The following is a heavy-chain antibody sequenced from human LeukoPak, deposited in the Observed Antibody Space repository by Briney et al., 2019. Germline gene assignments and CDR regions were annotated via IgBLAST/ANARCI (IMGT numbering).Heavy chain of an antibody. V-gene: IGHV3-23*01. J-gene: IGHJ4*02. D-gene: IGHD3-22*01. CDR1: GFTFSDYY. CDR3: AKDRGYYYDSSGYYYFDY. CDR2: ISGGGGST. Sequence: PGGSLRLSCAASGFTFSDYYMSWIRQAPGKGLEWVSAISGGGGSTYHADSVKGRFTIPRDNSKNTLYLQMNSLRAEDTAVYYCAKDRGYYYDSSGYYYFDYWGQGTLVTVSS.